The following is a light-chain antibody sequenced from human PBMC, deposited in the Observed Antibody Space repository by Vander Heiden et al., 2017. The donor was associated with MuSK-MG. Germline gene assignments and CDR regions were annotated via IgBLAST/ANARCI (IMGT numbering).Light chain of an antibody. Sequence: DIVMTHSPDSLAVSLGERATIHSKSSQSVLYSSNNKNYLAWYQQKPGQPPKLLIYWASTRESGVPDRFSGSGSGTDFTLTISSLQAEDVAVYYCQQDDSTPYTFGQGTKLEIK. CDR3: QQDDSTPYT. CDR2: WAS. CDR1: QSVLYSSNNKNY. J-gene: IGKJ2*01. V-gene: IGKV4-1*01.